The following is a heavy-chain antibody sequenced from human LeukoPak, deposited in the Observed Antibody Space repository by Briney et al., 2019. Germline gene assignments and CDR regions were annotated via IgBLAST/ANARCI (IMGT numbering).Heavy chain of an antibody. J-gene: IGHJ3*02. CDR1: GLTVSSNY. V-gene: IGHV3-66*01. Sequence: GGSLRLSCAASGLTVSSNYMRWVRQAPGKGLEWVSIIYGGGSTYYADPVKGRFTISRHNSKNTLYLQMNSLRAEDTAVYYCAKDKKGADAFDIWGQGTMVTVSS. CDR2: IYGGGST. D-gene: IGHD4/OR15-4a*01. CDR3: AKDKKGADAFDI.